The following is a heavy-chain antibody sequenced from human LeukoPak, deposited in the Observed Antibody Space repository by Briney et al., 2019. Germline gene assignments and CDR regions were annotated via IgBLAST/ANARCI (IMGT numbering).Heavy chain of an antibody. Sequence: PSETLSLTCTVSGGSISSSSYYWSWIRQPPGKGLEWIGYIYYSGSTNYNPSLKSRVTISVDTSKNQFSLKLSSVTAADTAVYYCAAAPGFTVTTGESAFDIWGQGTMVTVSS. V-gene: IGHV4-61*01. CDR2: IYYSGST. D-gene: IGHD4-11*01. CDR1: GGSISSSSYY. CDR3: AAAPGFTVTTGESAFDI. J-gene: IGHJ3*02.